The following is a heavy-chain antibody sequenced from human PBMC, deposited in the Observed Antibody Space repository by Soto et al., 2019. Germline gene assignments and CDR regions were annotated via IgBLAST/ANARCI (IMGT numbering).Heavy chain of an antibody. D-gene: IGHD3-3*01. Sequence: VGSLRLSCAASGFTFSSYAMHWVRQAPGKGLEWVAVISYDGSNKYYADSVKGRFTISRDNSKNTLYLQMNSLRAEDTAVYYCAREDDFWSGYWDYYGMDVWGQGTTVTVSS. CDR1: GFTFSSYA. CDR3: AREDDFWSGYWDYYGMDV. V-gene: IGHV3-30-3*01. J-gene: IGHJ6*02. CDR2: ISYDGSNK.